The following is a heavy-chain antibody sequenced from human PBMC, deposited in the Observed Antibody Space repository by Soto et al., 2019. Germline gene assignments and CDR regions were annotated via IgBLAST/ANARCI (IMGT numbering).Heavy chain of an antibody. J-gene: IGHJ4*02. V-gene: IGHV3-74*01. CDR2: INGEATET. CDR3: ARDSVADLNG. CDR1: GFTFSRYW. D-gene: IGHD6-19*01. Sequence: GGSLKLSCVASGFTFSRYWMHWVRQAPEKGLVWVARINGEATETAYADSVKGRFTISRDNTNNMFYLHMNSLRAEDSAVYYCARDSVADLNGWGQGTLVTVSS.